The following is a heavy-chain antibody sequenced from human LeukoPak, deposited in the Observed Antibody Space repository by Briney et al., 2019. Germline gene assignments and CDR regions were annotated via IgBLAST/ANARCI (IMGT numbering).Heavy chain of an antibody. Sequence: SETLSLTCTVSSGSISSGSYYWSWIRQPAGKGLEWIGRIYTSGSTNYNPSLKSRVTISVDTSKNQFSLKLSSVTAADTAVYYCARESIGMDVWGQGTTVTVSS. CDR3: ARESIGMDV. CDR1: SGSISSGSYY. CDR2: IYTSGST. J-gene: IGHJ6*02. D-gene: IGHD6-6*01. V-gene: IGHV4-61*02.